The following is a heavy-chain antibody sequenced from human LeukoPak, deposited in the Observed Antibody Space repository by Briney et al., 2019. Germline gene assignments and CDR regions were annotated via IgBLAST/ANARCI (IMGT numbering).Heavy chain of an antibody. D-gene: IGHD3-10*01. CDR1: GFTFSSYE. CDR2: ISSSGSTI. J-gene: IGHJ4*02. Sequence: GGSLRLSCAASGFTFSSYEMNWVRQAPGKGLEWVSYISSSGSTIYYADSVKGRFTISRDNAKNPLYLQMNSLRAEDTAVYYCARAWFGEVDYWGQGTLVTVSS. V-gene: IGHV3-48*03. CDR3: ARAWFGEVDY.